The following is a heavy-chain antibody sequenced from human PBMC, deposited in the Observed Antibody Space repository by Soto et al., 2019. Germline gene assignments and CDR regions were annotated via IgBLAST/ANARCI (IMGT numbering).Heavy chain of an antibody. CDR2: IYYSGST. CDR1: GGSISSGGYY. D-gene: IGHD3-10*01. V-gene: IGHV4-31*03. Sequence: SETLSLTCTVSGGSISSGGYYWSWIRQHPGKGLEWIGYIYYSGSTYYNPSLKSRVTISVDTSKNQFSLKLSSVTAADTAVYYCARADAWFGELSRPWWFDPWGQGTLVTVSS. CDR3: ARADAWFGELSRPWWFDP. J-gene: IGHJ5*02.